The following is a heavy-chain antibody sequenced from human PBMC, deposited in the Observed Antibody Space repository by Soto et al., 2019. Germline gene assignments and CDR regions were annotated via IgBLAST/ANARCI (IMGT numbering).Heavy chain of an antibody. CDR1: GYTFTSYA. D-gene: IGHD6-6*01. V-gene: IGHV1-3*01. J-gene: IGHJ6*02. CDR2: INAGNGNT. Sequence: GASVKVSCKASGYTFTSYAMHWVRQAPGQRLEWMGWINAGNGNTKYSQKFQGRVTITRDTSASTAYMELSSLRSEDTAVYYRATRGDSSSTDYYYYGMDVWGQGTTVTVSS. CDR3: ATRGDSSSTDYYYYGMDV.